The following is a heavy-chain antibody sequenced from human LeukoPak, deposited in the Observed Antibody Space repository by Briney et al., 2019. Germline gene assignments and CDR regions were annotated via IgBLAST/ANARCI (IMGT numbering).Heavy chain of an antibody. D-gene: IGHD4-17*01. CDR2: INHSGST. Sequence: SETLSLTCAVYGGSFSGYYWSWIRQPPGKGLEWIGEINHSGSTNYNPSLKSRVTISVDTSKNQFSLKLNSVTAADTAVYYCATSPTVTKSFDYWGQGTLVTVSS. V-gene: IGHV4-34*01. CDR1: GGSFSGYY. CDR3: ATSPTVTKSFDY. J-gene: IGHJ4*02.